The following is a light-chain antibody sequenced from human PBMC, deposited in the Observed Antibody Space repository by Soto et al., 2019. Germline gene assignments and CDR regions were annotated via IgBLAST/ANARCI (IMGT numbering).Light chain of an antibody. V-gene: IGLV2-14*01. Sequence: QSVLTQPASVSGSPGQSITISCTGTSHDIGGYKYVSWYQQHPGKAPKLMIYGVNNRPSGVSDRFSGSKSGNTASLTISGLQTEDEADYYCCAYTSTSALDVFGTGTKVTVL. CDR3: CAYTSTSALDV. J-gene: IGLJ1*01. CDR2: GVN. CDR1: SHDIGGYKY.